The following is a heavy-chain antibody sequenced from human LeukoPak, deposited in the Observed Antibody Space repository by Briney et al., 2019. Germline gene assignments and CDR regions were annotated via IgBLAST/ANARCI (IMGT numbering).Heavy chain of an antibody. CDR3: AGHRFASPLDS. D-gene: IGHD3-10*01. Sequence: SETLSLTCTVSGVSTSDSYWSWIRQPPGKRLEWIGYIFHTGDSHHNPSFRSRVSISLDTSKDQISLRLTSVTAADTAVYYCAGHRFASPLDSWGQGTLVTVSS. CDR1: GVSTSDSY. J-gene: IGHJ4*02. V-gene: IGHV4-59*08. CDR2: IFHTGDS.